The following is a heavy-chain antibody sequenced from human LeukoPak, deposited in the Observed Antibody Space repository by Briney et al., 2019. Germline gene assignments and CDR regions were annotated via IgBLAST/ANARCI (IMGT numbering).Heavy chain of an antibody. V-gene: IGHV1-18*01. CDR3: ARDPMYYYDSSGYYKTTDY. CDR1: RYTFTRYG. J-gene: IGHJ4*02. D-gene: IGHD3-22*01. CDR2: ISAYNGNT. Sequence: GASVKVSCKASRYTFTRYGISWVRQAPGQGLEWMGWISAYNGNTNYAQKLQGRVTMTTDTSTSTAYMELRSLRSDDTAVYYCARDPMYYYDSSGYYKTTDYWGQGTLVTVSS.